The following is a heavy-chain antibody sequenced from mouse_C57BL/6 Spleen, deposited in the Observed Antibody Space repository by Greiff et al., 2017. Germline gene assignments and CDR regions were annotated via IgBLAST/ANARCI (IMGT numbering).Heavy chain of an antibody. CDR2: IYPRSGNT. D-gene: IGHD2-5*01. V-gene: IGHV1-81*01. CDR1: GYTFTSYG. Sequence: VKVVESGAELARPGASVKLSCKASGYTFTSYGISWVKQRTGQGLEWIGEIYPRSGNTYYNEKFKGKATLTADKSSSTAYMELRSLTSEDSAVYFWARLESNYGFAYWGQGTLVTVSA. J-gene: IGHJ3*01. CDR3: ARLESNYGFAY.